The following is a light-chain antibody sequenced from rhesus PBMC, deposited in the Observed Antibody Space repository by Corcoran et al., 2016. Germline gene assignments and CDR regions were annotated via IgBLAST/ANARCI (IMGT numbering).Light chain of an antibody. J-gene: IGKJ1*01. CDR1: QSISSR. CDR2: KKS. Sequence: DIQMTQSPSSLPASVGDTVTITCRASQSISSRLDWYQQKPGKAPKLLFYKKSSLQSGVPSRFSGSGSGTDFTLTISSMQPEDFASYFCLQYSSSPPTFGQGTKVEIK. V-gene: IGKV1-22*01. CDR3: LQYSSSPPT.